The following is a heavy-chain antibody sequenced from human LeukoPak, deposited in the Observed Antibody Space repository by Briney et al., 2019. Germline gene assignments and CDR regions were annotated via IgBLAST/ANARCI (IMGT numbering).Heavy chain of an antibody. CDR3: ARTSSQYVDAFDI. J-gene: IGHJ3*02. Sequence: GGSLRLSCAASGVTLSSYAMSWARQAPGKGLEWVANIKQDGSEKYYVDSVKGRFTISRDNAKNSLYLQMNSLRAEDTAVYYCARTSSQYVDAFDIWGQGTMVTVSS. D-gene: IGHD2-15*01. CDR1: GVTLSSYA. V-gene: IGHV3-7*03. CDR2: IKQDGSEK.